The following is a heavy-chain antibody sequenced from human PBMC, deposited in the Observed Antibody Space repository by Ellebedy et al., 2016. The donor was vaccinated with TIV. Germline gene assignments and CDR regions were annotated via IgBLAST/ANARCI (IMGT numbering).Heavy chain of an antibody. V-gene: IGHV1-69*13. CDR3: ARHLLAATSDY. Sequence: SVKVSCXASGGTFSSYAISWVRQAPGQGLEWMGGIIPIFGTANYAQKFQGRVTITADESTSTAYMELSSLRSEDTAAYYCARHLLAATSDYWGQGTLVTVSS. D-gene: IGHD2-15*01. CDR1: GGTFSSYA. J-gene: IGHJ4*02. CDR2: IIPIFGTA.